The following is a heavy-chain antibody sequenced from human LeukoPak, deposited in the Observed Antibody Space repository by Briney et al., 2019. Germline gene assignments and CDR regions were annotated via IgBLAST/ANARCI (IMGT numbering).Heavy chain of an antibody. D-gene: IGHD3-3*01. CDR2: MNPNSGNT. V-gene: IGHV1-8*03. Sequence: EASVKVSCKASGYTFTSYDINWVRQATGQGLEWMGWMNPNSGNTGYAQKFQGRVTITRNTSISTAYMELSSLRSEDTAVYYCARSYYDVWSGYRTGDGAFDIWGQGTMVTVSS. J-gene: IGHJ3*02. CDR3: ARSYYDVWSGYRTGDGAFDI. CDR1: GYTFTSYD.